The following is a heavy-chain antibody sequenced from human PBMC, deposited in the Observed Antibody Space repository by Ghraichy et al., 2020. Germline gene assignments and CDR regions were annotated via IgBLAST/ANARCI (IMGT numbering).Heavy chain of an antibody. CDR2: INHSGST. D-gene: IGHD6-13*01. Sequence: SETLSLTCAVYGGSFSGYYWSWIRQPPGKGLEWIGEINHSGSTNYNPSLKSRVTISVDTSKNQFSLKLSSVTAADTAVYYCARQQLVHRYYYYGMDVWGQGTTVTVSS. CDR1: GGSFSGYY. J-gene: IGHJ6*02. V-gene: IGHV4-34*01. CDR3: ARQQLVHRYYYYGMDV.